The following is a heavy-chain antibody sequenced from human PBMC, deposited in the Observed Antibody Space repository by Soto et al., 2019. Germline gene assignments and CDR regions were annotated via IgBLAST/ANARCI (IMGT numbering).Heavy chain of an antibody. D-gene: IGHD3-22*01. J-gene: IGHJ4*02. CDR3: ARDRVSVYDNSGYYNFDY. Sequence: QVQLVESGGGVVQPGRSLRVSCAASGFIFSNYAMHWVRQAPGKGLEWVAVVTYDGSNQFYAESVKGRFTISRDSSKTTLYPQKNNLREEDTAVYYCARDRVSVYDNSGYYNFDYWGQGTLVIVSS. CDR2: VTYDGSNQ. CDR1: GFIFSNYA. V-gene: IGHV3-30-3*01.